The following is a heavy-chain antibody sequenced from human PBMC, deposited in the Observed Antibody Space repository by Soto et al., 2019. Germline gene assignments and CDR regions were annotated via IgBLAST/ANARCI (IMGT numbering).Heavy chain of an antibody. J-gene: IGHJ4*02. V-gene: IGHV1-3*01. CDR3: AISIHRYIYVYDY. CDR1: GYNFTTYS. D-gene: IGHD5-18*01. Sequence: QVHLVQSAAEVKKPGASVKVSCRAYGYNFTTYSIHWVRQAPGQRLEWMGWVNGGNGDTKYSPRFECRVTFARDTSASTVYMEVTSLRSEDTSVFYCAISIHRYIYVYDYWGQGTLFTFSS. CDR2: VNGGNGDT.